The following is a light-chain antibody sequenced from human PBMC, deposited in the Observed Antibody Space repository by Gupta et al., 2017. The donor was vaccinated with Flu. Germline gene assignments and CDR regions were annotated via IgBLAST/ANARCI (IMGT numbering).Light chain of an antibody. CDR3: QQYDATASWT. Sequence: DIVMTQSPDSLAVSLGERATINCRSSRSVLYNSNNKNYLAWYQQKPGQPPKLLIYWASTRESGVPDRFSGSGSGTDFTLTISSLQAEDVAVYYCQQYDATASWTFGQGTKVEIK. CDR2: WAS. V-gene: IGKV4-1*01. CDR1: RSVLYNSNNKNY. J-gene: IGKJ1*01.